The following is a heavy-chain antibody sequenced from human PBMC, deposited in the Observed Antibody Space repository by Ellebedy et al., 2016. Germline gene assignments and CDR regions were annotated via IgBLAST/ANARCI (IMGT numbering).Heavy chain of an antibody. D-gene: IGHD6-19*01. CDR2: IKQDGSDQ. Sequence: ETLSLTCVASGFTFSSYTMSWVRQAPGKGLEWVANIKQDGSDQYCVDSVKGRFTMSRDNAKNALYLQMNSLAAEDTAVYYCARGAYTGGWYPDYFDFWGQGTMVTVSS. J-gene: IGHJ4*02. CDR1: GFTFSSYT. V-gene: IGHV3-7*04. CDR3: ARGAYTGGWYPDYFDF.